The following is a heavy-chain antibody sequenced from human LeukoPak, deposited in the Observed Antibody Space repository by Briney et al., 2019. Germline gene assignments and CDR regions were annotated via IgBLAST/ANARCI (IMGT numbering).Heavy chain of an antibody. CDR3: ARGRGSSSWSLQYYYYYIDV. Sequence: ASVKVSCKASGYTFTGYYMHWVRQATGQGLEWMGWMNPNSGNTGYAQKFQGRVTMTRNTSISTAYMELSSLRSEDTAVYYCARGRGSSSWSLQYYYYYIDVWGKGTTVTISS. J-gene: IGHJ6*03. CDR1: GYTFTGYY. CDR2: MNPNSGNT. D-gene: IGHD6-13*01. V-gene: IGHV1-8*02.